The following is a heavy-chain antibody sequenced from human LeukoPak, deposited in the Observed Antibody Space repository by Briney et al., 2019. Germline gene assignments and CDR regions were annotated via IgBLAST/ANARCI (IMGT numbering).Heavy chain of an antibody. J-gene: IGHJ5*02. Sequence: GGSLRLSCAASGFTFSSYSMNWVRQAPGKGLEWVSSISSSSSYIYYADSVKGRFTISRDNAKNSLYLQMNSLRAEDTAVYYCARGLGYYDILTGYRSEWFDPWGQGTLVTVSS. CDR2: ISSSSSYI. CDR3: ARGLGYYDILTGYRSEWFDP. CDR1: GFTFSSYS. D-gene: IGHD3-9*01. V-gene: IGHV3-21*01.